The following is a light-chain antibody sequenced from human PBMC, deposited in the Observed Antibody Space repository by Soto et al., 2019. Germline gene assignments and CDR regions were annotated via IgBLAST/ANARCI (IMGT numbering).Light chain of an antibody. CDR3: QQYYSTPLT. CDR1: QSILYSSNNKHY. Sequence: DIVMTQAPDSLAVSLGERATINCKSSQSILYSSNNKHYLTWYQQKPGQPPKMLFYWASTRKSGVPDRFSGSGSGTDFTLTISSLQAEDVAVYYCQQYYSTPLTFGGGTKVEIK. CDR2: WAS. V-gene: IGKV4-1*01. J-gene: IGKJ4*01.